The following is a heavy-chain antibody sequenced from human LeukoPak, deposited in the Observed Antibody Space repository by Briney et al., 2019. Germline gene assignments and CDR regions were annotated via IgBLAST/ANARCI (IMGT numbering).Heavy chain of an antibody. J-gene: IGHJ4*02. CDR3: ATAYSGYGAFDY. V-gene: IGHV1-2*02. D-gene: IGHD5-12*01. Sequence: GASVKVSCKASGYTFTGYYMRWVRQAPGQGLEWMGWINPNSGGTNSAQKFQGRVTMTRDTSISTAYMELSSLRSEDTAVYYCATAYSGYGAFDYWGQGTLVTVSS. CDR1: GYTFTGYY. CDR2: INPNSGGT.